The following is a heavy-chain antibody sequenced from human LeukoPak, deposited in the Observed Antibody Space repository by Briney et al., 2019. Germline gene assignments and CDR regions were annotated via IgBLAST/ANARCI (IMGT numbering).Heavy chain of an antibody. J-gene: IGHJ6*02. Sequence: GGSLRLSCAASGFTFSSYWMSWVRQAPGKGLEWVANIKQDGSEKYYVDSVKGRFTISRDNAKNSLYLQMNSLRAEDTAVYYCARDSSSQTSYYYYGMDVWGQGTTVTVSS. CDR1: GFTFSSYW. CDR3: ARDSSSQTSYYYYGMDV. V-gene: IGHV3-7*01. D-gene: IGHD6-13*01. CDR2: IKQDGSEK.